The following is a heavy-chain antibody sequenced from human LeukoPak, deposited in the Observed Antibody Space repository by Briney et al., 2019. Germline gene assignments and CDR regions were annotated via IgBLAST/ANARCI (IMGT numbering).Heavy chain of an antibody. CDR2: IYYSGNT. CDR1: GVPINSRDYY. V-gene: IGHV4-39*01. Sequence: PSETLSLNCSVSGVPINSRDYYWTSIRQPPGKGLEWIGSIYYSGNTHYNSSLQSRATISVDTSRDDFSLTLRSVTAADTALYFCSRGAMTAKPADFWGQGTLVTVSS. D-gene: IGHD3-16*01. CDR3: SRGAMTAKPADF. J-gene: IGHJ4*02.